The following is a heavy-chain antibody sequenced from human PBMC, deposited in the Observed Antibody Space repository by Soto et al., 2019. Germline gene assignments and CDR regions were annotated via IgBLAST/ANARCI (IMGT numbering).Heavy chain of an antibody. D-gene: IGHD5-12*01. CDR2: IYYSGTT. CDR3: ARLWRGGYNGVIDY. Sequence: QLQLQESGPGLVKPSETLSLTCTVSGGSISGSSYYWGWIRQPPGKGLEWIGSIYYSGTTYYNPSLESQVPRSADTSKNKFTLKLSAVTAADTAFYYCARLWRGGYNGVIDYWGQGTLVTVSS. V-gene: IGHV4-39*01. CDR1: GGSISGSSYY. J-gene: IGHJ4*02.